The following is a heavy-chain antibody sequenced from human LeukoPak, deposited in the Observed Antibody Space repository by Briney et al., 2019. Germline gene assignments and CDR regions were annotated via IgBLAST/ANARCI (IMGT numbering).Heavy chain of an antibody. J-gene: IGHJ4*02. CDR2: INHSGST. CDR3: ARGRDFWSTSYPTTISCYFDY. Sequence: PSETLSLTCAVYGGSFSGYYWSWIRQPPGKGLEWIGEINHSGSTNYNPSLKSRVTISVDTSQNQFSLNLTSLTAADTAVYYCARGRDFWSTSYPTTISCYFDYWGQGSLVAVSS. CDR1: GGSFSGYY. D-gene: IGHD3-3*01. V-gene: IGHV4-34*01.